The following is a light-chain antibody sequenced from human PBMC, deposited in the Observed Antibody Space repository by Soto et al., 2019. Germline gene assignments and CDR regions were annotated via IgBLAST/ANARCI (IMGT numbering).Light chain of an antibody. Sequence: DIQMTQSPSTQSASVGDRVTITCWASQSISSWLAWYQQKPGKAPKLLIYKASSLESGVPSRFSGSGSGTEFTLTISSLQPDDFATYYCQQYNSYSTWTFGQGTKVEIK. CDR1: QSISSW. CDR2: KAS. J-gene: IGKJ1*01. V-gene: IGKV1-5*03. CDR3: QQYNSYSTWT.